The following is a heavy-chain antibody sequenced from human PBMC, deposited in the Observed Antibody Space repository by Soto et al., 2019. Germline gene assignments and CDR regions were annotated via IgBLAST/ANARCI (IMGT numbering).Heavy chain of an antibody. D-gene: IGHD6-13*01. CDR2: INAGNGNT. V-gene: IGHV1-3*01. CDR3: ARDRGQDSSSMWMYYFDY. Sequence: QVQLVQSGAEVKKPGASVKVSCKASGYTFTSYAMHWVRQAPGQRLEWMGWINAGNGNTKYSQKFQGRVTITRDTSASTAYMELSSLRSEDTAVYYCARDRGQDSSSMWMYYFDYWGQGTLVTVSS. CDR1: GYTFTSYA. J-gene: IGHJ4*02.